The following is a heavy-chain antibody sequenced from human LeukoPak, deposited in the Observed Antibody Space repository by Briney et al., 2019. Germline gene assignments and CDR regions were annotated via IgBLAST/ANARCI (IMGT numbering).Heavy chain of an antibody. V-gene: IGHV1-46*01. Sequence: ASVKVSCKASGYTFTSYYMHWVRQAPGQGLEWMGIINPSGGSTSYAQKFQGRVTMTRDTSTSTVYMELSSLRCEDTAVYYCARGGIQLWHPYYYYYGMDVWGQGTTVTVSS. D-gene: IGHD5-18*01. J-gene: IGHJ6*02. CDR1: GYTFTSYY. CDR3: ARGGIQLWHPYYYYYGMDV. CDR2: INPSGGST.